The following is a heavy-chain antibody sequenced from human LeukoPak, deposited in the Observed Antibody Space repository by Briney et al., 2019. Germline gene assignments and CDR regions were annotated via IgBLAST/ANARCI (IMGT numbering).Heavy chain of an antibody. Sequence: SETLSLTCTVSGGSISSGSYYWSWIRQPAGKGLEWIGRIYTSGSTNYNPSLKSRLTISVDTSTNQFSLKLSSVTAADTAAYYCARVAYYYYYYMDVWGKGTTVTVSS. CDR3: ARVAYYYYYYMDV. CDR1: GGSISSGSYY. CDR2: IYTSGST. V-gene: IGHV4-61*02. J-gene: IGHJ6*03.